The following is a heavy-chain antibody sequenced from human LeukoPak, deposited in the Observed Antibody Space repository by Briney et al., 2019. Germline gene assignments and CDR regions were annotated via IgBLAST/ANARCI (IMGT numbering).Heavy chain of an antibody. CDR1: GVTFSSYE. V-gene: IGHV3-48*03. CDR3: ARVIDWLGSAFDI. CDR2: ISSSGSTI. D-gene: IGHD3-9*01. Sequence: PGGSLRLSCAASGVTFSSYEMNWVRQAPGKGLEWVSYISSSGSTIYYADSVKGRFTISRDNAKNSLYLQMNSLRAEDTAVYYCARVIDWLGSAFDIWGQGTMVTVSS. J-gene: IGHJ3*02.